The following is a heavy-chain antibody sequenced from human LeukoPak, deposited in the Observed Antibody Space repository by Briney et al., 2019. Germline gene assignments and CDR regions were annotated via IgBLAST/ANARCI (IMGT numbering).Heavy chain of an antibody. CDR2: INPNSGGA. CDR3: ARSLAGPDY. V-gene: IGHV1-2*02. Sequence: ASVKVSCKASGYTFTDYYMDWVRQAPGQGLEWMGWINPNSGGATYAQNFQGRVTMTRDTSISTAYMELSSLRSDDTAVYYCARSLAGPDYWGQGTLVTVSS. J-gene: IGHJ4*02. D-gene: IGHD3-3*02. CDR1: GYTFTDYY.